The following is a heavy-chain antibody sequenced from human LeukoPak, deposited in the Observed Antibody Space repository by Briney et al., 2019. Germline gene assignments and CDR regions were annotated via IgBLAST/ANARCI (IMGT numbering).Heavy chain of an antibody. CDR3: VLGSPFDY. Sequence: GRSLRLSCAASGFTFSSYSMNWVRQAPGKGLEWVSYISSSSRSIYYADSVKGRFTISRDNANNSLTLPMNSPRDEDTAVYYCVLGSPFDYWGQGTLVTVSS. CDR1: GFTFSSYS. CDR2: ISSSSRSI. D-gene: IGHD3-10*01. V-gene: IGHV3-48*02. J-gene: IGHJ4*02.